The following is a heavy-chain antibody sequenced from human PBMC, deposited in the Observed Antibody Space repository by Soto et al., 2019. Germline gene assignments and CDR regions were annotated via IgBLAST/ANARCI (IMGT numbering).Heavy chain of an antibody. CDR3: AKLIVTTVHDVFDI. V-gene: IGHV3-9*01. CDR1: GFTFDDYA. Sequence: GGSLRLSCAASGFTFDDYAMHWVRQAPGKGLEWVSGISWNSGSIGYADSVKGRFTISRDNAKNSLYLQMNSLRAEDTALYYCAKLIVTTVHDVFDICGQGTMVPGSS. CDR2: ISWNSGSI. D-gene: IGHD4-17*01. J-gene: IGHJ3*02.